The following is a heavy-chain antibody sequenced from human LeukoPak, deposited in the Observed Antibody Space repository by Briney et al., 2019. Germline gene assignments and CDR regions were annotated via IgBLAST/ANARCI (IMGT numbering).Heavy chain of an antibody. D-gene: IGHD3-9*01. V-gene: IGHV3-23*01. CDR1: GFTFKNYA. Sequence: PGGSLRLSCAASGFTFKNYAMTWVRQAPGKGLEWVSAISGSGGSTYNADSVRGLFTISRDNSKNTLYLQMNSLRAEDTALYYCAKGQYELRYSNFDYWGQGILVTVTS. CDR3: AKGQYELRYSNFDY. J-gene: IGHJ4*02. CDR2: ISGSGGST.